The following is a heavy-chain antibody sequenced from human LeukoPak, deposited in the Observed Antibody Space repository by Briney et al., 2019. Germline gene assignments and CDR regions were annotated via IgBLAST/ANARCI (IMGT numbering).Heavy chain of an antibody. V-gene: IGHV3-48*04. CDR2: ISHSGNTI. CDR3: ARDRRHDYSDYGGDFQY. D-gene: IGHD4-11*01. CDR1: GFTFGSYA. Sequence: GGSLRLSCAASGFTFGSYAMSWVRQAPGKGLEWVSSISHSGNTIYYSESVKGRFTMSRDNAKNSLYLQMSSLRAEDTAIYFCARDRRHDYSDYGGDFQYWGQGTLVIVSS. J-gene: IGHJ4*02.